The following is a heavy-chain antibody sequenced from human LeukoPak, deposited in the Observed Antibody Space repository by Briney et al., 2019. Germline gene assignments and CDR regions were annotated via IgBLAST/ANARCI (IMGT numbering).Heavy chain of an antibody. V-gene: IGHV3-74*01. CDR1: GFTFSSYW. Sequence: GGSLRLSCAASGFTFSSYWMHWVGQAPGKGLVWVSRINTDGSSTSYADSVKGRFTISRDNAKNTLYLQMNSLRAEDTAVYYCARDGGVRGVFDYWGQGTLVTVSS. J-gene: IGHJ4*02. CDR3: ARDGGVRGVFDY. D-gene: IGHD3-10*01. CDR2: INTDGSST.